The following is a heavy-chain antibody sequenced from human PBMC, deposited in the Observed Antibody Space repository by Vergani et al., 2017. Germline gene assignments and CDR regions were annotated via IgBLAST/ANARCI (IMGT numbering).Heavy chain of an antibody. Sequence: QVQLQESGPGLVKPSQTLSLTCTVSGGSISSGHYYWSWIRRPPGKGLEWIGEIRHDGITHYSPSLKSRVTISIDTSTHQFSLNLRSVTAADTAVYYCAREGYCTNGVCFTLFDVWGQGALVTVSS. V-gene: IGHV4-30-4*01. CDR3: AREGYCTNGVCFTLFDV. J-gene: IGHJ4*02. D-gene: IGHD2-8*01. CDR2: IRHDGIT. CDR1: GGSISSGHYY.